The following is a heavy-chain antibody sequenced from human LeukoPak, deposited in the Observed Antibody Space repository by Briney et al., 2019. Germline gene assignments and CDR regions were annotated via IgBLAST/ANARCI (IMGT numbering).Heavy chain of an antibody. CDR3: AKDSSSSNYLYGLDV. CDR1: GFSFSSYA. Sequence: GGSLRLSCAASGFSFSSYAVSWVRQAPGKGLEWASGISGSGGSTYYADSVKGRFTISRDNSKNTLYLQMNSLRAEDTAVYYCAKDSSSSNYLYGLDVWGQGTTVTVSS. J-gene: IGHJ6*02. V-gene: IGHV3-23*01. CDR2: ISGSGGST. D-gene: IGHD6-6*01.